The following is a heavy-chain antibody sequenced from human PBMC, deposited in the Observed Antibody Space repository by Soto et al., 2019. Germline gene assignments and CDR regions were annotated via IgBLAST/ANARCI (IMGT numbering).Heavy chain of an antibody. J-gene: IGHJ4*02. CDR1: GGTFSSYA. CDR2: IIPIFGTA. Sequence: QVQLVQSGAEVKKPGSSVKVSCKASGGTFSSYAISWVRQAPVQGLEWMGGIIPIFGTANYAQKFQGRVTITADESTSTAYVELSSLRSEDTAVYYCARGVRWYSSSWQAEYYFDYWGQGTLVTVSS. D-gene: IGHD6-13*01. CDR3: ARGVRWYSSSWQAEYYFDY. V-gene: IGHV1-69*12.